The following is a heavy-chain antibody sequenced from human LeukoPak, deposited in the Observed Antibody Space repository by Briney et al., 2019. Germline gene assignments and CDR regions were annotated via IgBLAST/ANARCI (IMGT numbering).Heavy chain of an antibody. CDR1: GFIVSSNY. J-gene: IGHJ4*02. V-gene: IGHV3-66*01. CDR2: IYNGDNT. CDR3: APGEQWLAFDY. D-gene: IGHD6-19*01. Sequence: GGSLRLSCAASGFIVSSNYMSWVRQAPGKGLEWVSVIYNGDNTNYADSVKGRFIISRDNSKKTLYPQMHTLRAEHTAVYYSAPGEQWLAFDYWGQGTLVTVSS.